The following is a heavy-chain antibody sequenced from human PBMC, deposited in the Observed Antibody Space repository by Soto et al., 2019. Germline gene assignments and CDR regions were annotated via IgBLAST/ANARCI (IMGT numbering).Heavy chain of an antibody. CDR3: ASSRDYYFSGQFDY. CDR2: IYYSGST. V-gene: IGHV4-59*01. J-gene: IGHJ4*01. Sequence: SETLSLTCTVSGGSISSYYWSWIRQPPGKGLEWIGYIYYSGSTNYNPSLKSRVTISVDTSKNQFSLKLSSVTAADTAVYYCASSRDYYFSGQFDYWGHVTLVTVSS. CDR1: GGSISSYY. D-gene: IGHD3-10*01.